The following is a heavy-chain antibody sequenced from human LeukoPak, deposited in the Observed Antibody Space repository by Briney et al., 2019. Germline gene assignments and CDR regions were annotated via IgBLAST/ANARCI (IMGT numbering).Heavy chain of an antibody. J-gene: IGHJ4*02. CDR1: GYTFTSYD. Sequence: ASVKVSCKASGYTFTSYDINWVRQATGQGLEWMGWMNPNSGNTGYAQKFQGRVTITRNTSISTAYMELSSLRSEDTAVYYCARSIPGYCSSTSCYTLDYWGQGTLVTVSS. D-gene: IGHD2-2*02. V-gene: IGHV1-8*03. CDR2: MNPNSGNT. CDR3: ARSIPGYCSSTSCYTLDY.